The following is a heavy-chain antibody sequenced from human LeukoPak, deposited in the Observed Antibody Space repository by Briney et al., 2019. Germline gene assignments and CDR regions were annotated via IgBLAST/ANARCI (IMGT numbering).Heavy chain of an antibody. CDR2: SDWDDDK. D-gene: IGHD3-22*01. J-gene: IGHJ4*02. CDR1: GFSLSTRGMC. CDR3: VGVNDYDTSLGFA. Sequence: SGPPLVKPTQTLTLTCTFSGFSLSTRGMCVSWIRQPPGKALEWLARSDWDDDKYYSTSLKTRLTISNDTSKNQVVLTVTNMDPVDTATYYCVGVNDYDTSLGFAWGQGTLVTVSS. V-gene: IGHV2-70*11.